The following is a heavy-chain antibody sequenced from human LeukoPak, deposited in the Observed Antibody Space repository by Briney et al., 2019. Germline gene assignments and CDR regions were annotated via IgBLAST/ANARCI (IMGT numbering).Heavy chain of an antibody. Sequence: SVKVSCKASGGTFSSYAISWVRQAPGQGLEWMGRIIPIFGIANYAQKFRGRVTITADKSTSTAYMELSSLRSEDTAVYYCARELSSGSYTRSYYFDYWGQGTLVTVSS. CDR1: GGTFSSYA. V-gene: IGHV1-69*17. CDR3: ARELSSGSYTRSYYFDY. D-gene: IGHD1-26*01. J-gene: IGHJ4*02. CDR2: IIPIFGIA.